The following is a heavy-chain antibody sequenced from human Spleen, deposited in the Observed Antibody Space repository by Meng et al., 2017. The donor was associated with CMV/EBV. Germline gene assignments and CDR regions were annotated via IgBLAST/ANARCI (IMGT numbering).Heavy chain of an antibody. CDR3: ARVGSGRYAFDI. Sequence: ASVKVSCKASGYTFTSYYMHWVRQAPGQGLEWMGIINPSGGSTSYAQKFQGRVTMTRDTSTSTVYMELSSPRSEDTAVYYCARVGSGRYAFDIWGQGTMVTVSS. CDR1: GYTFTSYY. V-gene: IGHV1-46*01. J-gene: IGHJ3*02. D-gene: IGHD1-26*01. CDR2: INPSGGST.